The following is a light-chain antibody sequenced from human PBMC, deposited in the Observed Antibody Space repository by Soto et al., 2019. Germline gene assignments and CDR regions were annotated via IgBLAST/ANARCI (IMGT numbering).Light chain of an antibody. Sequence: EIVMTQSPATLSVSPGERATLSCRASQSVSSNLAWYQQKPGQAPRLLIYGASTRATGIPARFSGSGSGTEFTFTISSLQSEDFAVYYCQQYNNWPYTFGQGTKVDIK. CDR2: GAS. V-gene: IGKV3-15*01. J-gene: IGKJ2*01. CDR3: QQYNNWPYT. CDR1: QSVSSN.